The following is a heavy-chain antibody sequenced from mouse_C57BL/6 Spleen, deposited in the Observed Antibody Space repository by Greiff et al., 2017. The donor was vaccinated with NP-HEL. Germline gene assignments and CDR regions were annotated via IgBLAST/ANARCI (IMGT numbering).Heavy chain of an antibody. CDR3: AREDDGYYRFAY. CDR2: INPNNGRT. D-gene: IGHD2-3*01. CDR1: GYTFTDYN. V-gene: IGHV1-22*01. Sequence: EVQLQQSGPELVKPGASVKMSCKASGYTFTDYNMHWVQQSQGKSLEWIGSINPNNGRTSYNQNVKGRATFTVNKSSSTAYMELRSLKSEDSAVYYCAREDDGYYRFAYWGQGTLVTVSA. J-gene: IGHJ3*01.